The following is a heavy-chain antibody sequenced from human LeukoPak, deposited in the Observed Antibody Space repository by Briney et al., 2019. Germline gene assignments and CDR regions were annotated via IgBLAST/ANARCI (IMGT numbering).Heavy chain of an antibody. CDR1: GYTFTSYA. J-gene: IGHJ5*02. Sequence: GASVKVSCKASGYTFTSYAMNWVRQAPGQRLEWMGWINTNTGTPMYAQGFAGRFVFSLDTPVSTAYLQINSLKAEDTAVYYCARDVRRIAVAGWFDPWGQGTLVTVSS. V-gene: IGHV7-4-1*02. D-gene: IGHD6-19*01. CDR2: INTNTGTP. CDR3: ARDVRRIAVAGWFDP.